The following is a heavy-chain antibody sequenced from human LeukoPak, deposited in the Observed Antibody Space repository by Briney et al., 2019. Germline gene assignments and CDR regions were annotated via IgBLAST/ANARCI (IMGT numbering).Heavy chain of an antibody. CDR3: ASGRTIFYYYMDV. Sequence: GASMKVSCKASGYTFTGYYMHWVRQAPGQGLEWMGWINPKRGDTNYAQKFQGRVTMTRDTSISTVYMELSRLRSDDTAVYYCASGRTIFYYYMDVWGKGTTVTISS. D-gene: IGHD3-3*02. CDR1: GYTFTGYY. CDR2: INPKRGDT. V-gene: IGHV1-2*02. J-gene: IGHJ6*03.